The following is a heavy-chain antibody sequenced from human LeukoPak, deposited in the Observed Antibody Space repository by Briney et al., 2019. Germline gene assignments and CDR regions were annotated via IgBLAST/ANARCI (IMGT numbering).Heavy chain of an antibody. V-gene: IGHV3-23*01. CDR2: ISGSGGST. D-gene: IGHD3-22*01. CDR3: AKDRSITMIVVVMRFDY. Sequence: GGSLRLSCAASGFTFSSYAMSWVRQAPGKGLEWVSAISGSGGSTYYADSVKGRFTISRDNSKNTLYLQMNSLRAEDTAVYYCAKDRSITMIVVVMRFDYWGQGTLVTVSS. J-gene: IGHJ4*02. CDR1: GFTFSSYA.